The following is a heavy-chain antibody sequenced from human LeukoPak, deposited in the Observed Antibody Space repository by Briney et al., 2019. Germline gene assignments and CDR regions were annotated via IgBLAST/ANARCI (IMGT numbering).Heavy chain of an antibody. J-gene: IGHJ4*02. CDR1: GFPFNAYW. CDR3: ARSLPYGTTWYGRSDF. D-gene: IGHD6-13*01. V-gene: IGHV3-7*03. CDR2: IRQDGDTK. Sequence: GGSLRLPCAASGFPFNAYWMTWVRQAPGKGLEWVANIRQDGDTKYYVDSVKGRFTISRDNAMNSLYLQMNSLRAEDTAIYYCARSLPYGTTWYGRSDFWGQGTLVTVSS.